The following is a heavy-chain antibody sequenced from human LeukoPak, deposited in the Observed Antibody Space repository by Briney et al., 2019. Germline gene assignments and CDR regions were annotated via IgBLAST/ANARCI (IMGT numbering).Heavy chain of an antibody. V-gene: IGHV3-48*03. J-gene: IGHJ6*04. CDR1: GFTFSSYE. CDR2: ISSSGNTI. D-gene: IGHD3-10*02. CDR3: AELGITMIGGV. Sequence: GGSLRLSCAASGFTFSSYEMNWVRQAPGKGLEWVSYISSSGNTIYYADSVKGRFTISRDNAKNSLYLQMNSLRAEDTAIYYCAELGITMIGGVWGKGTTVTISS.